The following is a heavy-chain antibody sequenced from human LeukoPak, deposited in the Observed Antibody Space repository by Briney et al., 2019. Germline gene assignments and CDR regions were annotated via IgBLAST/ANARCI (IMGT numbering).Heavy chain of an antibody. V-gene: IGHV4-34*01. Sequence: SETLSLTCAVYGGSFSGYYWSWIRQPPGKGLEWMGEINHSGSTNYNPSLKSRVTISVDTSKNQFSLKVSSVTAADTAVYYCAGRGAPVAGASSFDFWGQGTLVTVSS. D-gene: IGHD6-19*01. CDR1: GGSFSGYY. CDR3: AGRGAPVAGASSFDF. CDR2: INHSGST. J-gene: IGHJ4*02.